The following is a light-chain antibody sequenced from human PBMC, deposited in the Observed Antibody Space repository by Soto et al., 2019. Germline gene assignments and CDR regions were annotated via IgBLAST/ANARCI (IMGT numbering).Light chain of an antibody. Sequence: DIQMTQSPSSLSASVGDRVTITCRASQSMSSYLNWYQQKPGKAPNLLIYAASSLQSGVPSRFSGSGSGTDFTLTISSLQPEDFATYYCQQSYSTPWTVGQGTKVEIK. CDR1: QSMSSY. CDR3: QQSYSTPWT. V-gene: IGKV1-39*01. CDR2: AAS. J-gene: IGKJ1*01.